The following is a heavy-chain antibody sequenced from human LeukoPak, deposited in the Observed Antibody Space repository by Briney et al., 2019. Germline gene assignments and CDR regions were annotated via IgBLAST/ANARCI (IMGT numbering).Heavy chain of an antibody. V-gene: IGHV4-39*01. Sequence: PSETLSLTCTVSGGSISSSSYYWGWIRQPPGKGLEWIGSIYYSGSTYYNPSLKSRVTISVDTSKNQFSLRLSSVTASDTAVYYCARQYGSGSYYPPFDYWGQGTLVTVSS. CDR1: GGSISSSSYY. CDR3: ARQYGSGSYYPPFDY. CDR2: IYYSGST. J-gene: IGHJ4*02. D-gene: IGHD3-10*01.